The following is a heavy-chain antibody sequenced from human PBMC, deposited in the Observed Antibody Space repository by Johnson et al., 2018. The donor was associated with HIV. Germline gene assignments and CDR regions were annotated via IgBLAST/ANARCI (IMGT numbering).Heavy chain of an antibody. CDR3: AGGEEEYGGYSYDLI. J-gene: IGHJ3*02. CDR2: IKRNADGGTT. V-gene: IGHV3-15*01. CDR1: GFTFSNAW. Sequence: VQLVESGGGLVKPGGSLRLSCTASGFTFSNAWMSWVRQAPGKGLEWVGRIKRNADGGTTDYDAHETGRFTISRDDSKNTLYLQMNSRRTEDTAVYYCAGGEEEYGGYSYDLIWGQGTMLTVSS. D-gene: IGHD5-18*01.